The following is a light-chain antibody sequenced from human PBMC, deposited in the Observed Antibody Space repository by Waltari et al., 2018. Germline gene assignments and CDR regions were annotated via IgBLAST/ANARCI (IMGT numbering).Light chain of an antibody. Sequence: DIVMTQSPDSLAVSLAERATINCKSSQSVLYSSNNKNYLAWYQQKPGQPPTLLIYWASTRESGVPDRFSGSGSGTDFTLTISSLQAEDVAVYYCQQYYSTPLTFGGGTKVEIK. CDR3: QQYYSTPLT. CDR2: WAS. J-gene: IGKJ4*01. CDR1: QSVLYSSNNKNY. V-gene: IGKV4-1*01.